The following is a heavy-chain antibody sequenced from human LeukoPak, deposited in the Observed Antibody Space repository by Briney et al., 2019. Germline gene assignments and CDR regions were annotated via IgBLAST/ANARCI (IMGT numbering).Heavy chain of an antibody. Sequence: SETLSLTCTVSGGSISSYYWSWIRQPSGKGLEWIGYIYYSGSTNYNPSLKSRVTISVDTSKNQFSLKLSSVTAADTAVYYCARGNKSAFDIWGQGTMVTVSS. CDR1: GGSISSYY. J-gene: IGHJ3*02. CDR3: ARGNKSAFDI. V-gene: IGHV4-59*01. CDR2: IYYSGST.